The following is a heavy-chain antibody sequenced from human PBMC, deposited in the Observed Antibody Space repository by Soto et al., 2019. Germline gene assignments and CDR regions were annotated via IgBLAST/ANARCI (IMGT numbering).Heavy chain of an antibody. CDR1: GYTFTGYY. J-gene: IGHJ5*02. CDR2: INPNSGGT. CDR3: ARGGLVVVPAGLNWFDP. D-gene: IGHD2-2*01. Sequence: ASVKGSCKACGYTFTGYYMHWVRQAPGQGLKWMGWINPNSGGTNYAQKFQGWVTMTRDTSISTAYMELSRLRSDDTAVYLCARGGLVVVPAGLNWFDPWGQGTLVTVSS. V-gene: IGHV1-2*04.